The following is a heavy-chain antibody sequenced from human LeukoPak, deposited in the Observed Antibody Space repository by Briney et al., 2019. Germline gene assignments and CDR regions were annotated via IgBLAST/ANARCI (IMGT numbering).Heavy chain of an antibody. CDR3: ARGWKSSGWHY. D-gene: IGHD6-19*01. CDR1: GGSFSGYY. V-gene: IGHV4-34*01. J-gene: IGHJ4*02. Sequence: SETLSLTCAVYGGSFSGYYWSWIRQPPGKGLEWIGEINHSGSTNYNPSLKSRVTISVDTSKNQFSLKLSSVTAADTAVYYCARGWKSSGWHYWGQGTLVTVSS. CDR2: INHSGST.